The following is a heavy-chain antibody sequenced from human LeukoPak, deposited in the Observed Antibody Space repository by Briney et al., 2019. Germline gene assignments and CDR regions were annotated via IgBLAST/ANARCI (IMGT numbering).Heavy chain of an antibody. CDR1: GGSISSSNW. CDR3: ARSPDHYYDSSGSVDY. Sequence: SGTLSLTCAVSGGSISSSNWWSWVRQPPGKGLEWIGEIYHSGSTNYNPSLKSRVTISVDKSKNQFSLKLSSVTAADTAVYYCARSPDHYYDSSGSVDYWGQGTLVTDSS. V-gene: IGHV4-4*02. CDR2: IYHSGST. D-gene: IGHD3-22*01. J-gene: IGHJ4*02.